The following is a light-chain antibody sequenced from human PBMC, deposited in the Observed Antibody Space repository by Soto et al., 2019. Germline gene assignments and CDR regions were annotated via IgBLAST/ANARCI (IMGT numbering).Light chain of an antibody. Sequence: THHPPSLYASFGDRVTITCRASQNIKKYLNWYQQKPGKAPNLLVYTASSLQVGLPSRFSGSGSGTDFTLTISSLHPEHFAVYYSQQSYSSPQPFGPGTKVDIK. V-gene: IGKV1-39*01. CDR1: QNIKKY. J-gene: IGKJ1*01. CDR3: QQSYSSPQP. CDR2: TAS.